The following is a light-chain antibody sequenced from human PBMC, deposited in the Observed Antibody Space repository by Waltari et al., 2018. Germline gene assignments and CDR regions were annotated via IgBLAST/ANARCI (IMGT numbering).Light chain of an antibody. CDR1: QSISSY. CDR3: QQRSNWPPLFT. CDR2: DAS. J-gene: IGKJ3*01. V-gene: IGKV3-11*01. Sequence: EIVLTQSPATLSWSPGERATLPGRASQSISSYLAWYQQKPGQAPRLLIYDASNRATGIPARFSGSGSGTDFTLTISSLEPEDFAVYYCQQRSNWPPLFTFGPGTKVDIK.